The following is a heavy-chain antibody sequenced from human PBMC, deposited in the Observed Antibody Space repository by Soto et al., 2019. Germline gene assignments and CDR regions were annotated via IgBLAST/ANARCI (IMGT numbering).Heavy chain of an antibody. D-gene: IGHD2-15*01. J-gene: IGHJ6*02. V-gene: IGHV1-2*04. CDR2: INPNSGGT. CDR3: ARLRYCSGGSCYPRLRLAYGMDV. Sequence: ASVKVSCKASGYTFTGYYMHWVRQAPGQGLEWMGWINPNSGGTNYAQKFQGWVTMTRDTSISTAYMELSRLRSDDTAVYYCARLRYCSGGSCYPRLRLAYGMDVWGQGTTVTVSS. CDR1: GYTFTGYY.